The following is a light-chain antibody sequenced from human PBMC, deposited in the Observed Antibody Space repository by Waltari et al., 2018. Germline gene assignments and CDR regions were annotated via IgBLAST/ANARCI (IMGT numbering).Light chain of an antibody. CDR3: QQRLSWPPLT. CDR1: QSVSGY. CDR2: DAS. V-gene: IGKV3-11*01. Sequence: EIVLTQSPATLSLSPGERATLSCRVSQSVSGYLAWYQQKPGQAPRLLIYDASSRATGVHARFSGSGSGTDFTLTISSLEPEDFAVYYCQQRLSWPPLTFGGGTKVEMK. J-gene: IGKJ4*01.